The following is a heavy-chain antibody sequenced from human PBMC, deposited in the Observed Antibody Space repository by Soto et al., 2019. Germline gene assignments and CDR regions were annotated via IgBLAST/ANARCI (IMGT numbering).Heavy chain of an antibody. J-gene: IGHJ4*02. CDR3: ARGYDSSGFYYTFLY. D-gene: IGHD3-22*01. CDR2: ISSSSNYI. CDR1: GFTFSSYE. Sequence: LRLSCAASGFTFSSYEMNWVRQAPGKGLEWVSYISSSSNYIYYADSVKGRFSISRDNAKNSLYLQMNSLRAEDTAVYFCARGYDSSGFYYTFLYWGQGTLVTVYS. V-gene: IGHV3-48*03.